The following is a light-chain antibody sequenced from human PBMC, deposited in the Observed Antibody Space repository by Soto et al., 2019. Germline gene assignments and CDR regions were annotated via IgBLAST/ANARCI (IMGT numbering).Light chain of an antibody. Sequence: DLQMTQSPSSLSASLGDRVTITCRASQNIDNYLNWYQHKPGKAPKLLIYATSTLQSGVPARFSGSGSGTEFTLTISSLQAEDFATYFCQESYSTPAVSFGGGTKVEIK. J-gene: IGKJ4*01. CDR2: ATS. CDR1: QNIDNY. V-gene: IGKV1-39*01. CDR3: QESYSTPAVS.